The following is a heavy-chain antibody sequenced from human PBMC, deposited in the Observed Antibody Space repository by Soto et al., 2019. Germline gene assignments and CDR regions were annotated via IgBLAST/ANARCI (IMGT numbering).Heavy chain of an antibody. J-gene: IGHJ4*02. D-gene: IGHD1-26*01. CDR1: GFTFSSYG. V-gene: IGHV3-30*18. CDR2: LSYDGNDK. CDR3: AKDADRVGSTYYFDY. Sequence: PGGSLRLSCAASGFTFSSYGIHWVRQAPGKGLEWVAVLSYDGNDKYYADSVKGRFTISRDNSKNTLYLQMSGLRAEDTAIYYCAKDADRVGSTYYFDYWGQRTPVTVSS.